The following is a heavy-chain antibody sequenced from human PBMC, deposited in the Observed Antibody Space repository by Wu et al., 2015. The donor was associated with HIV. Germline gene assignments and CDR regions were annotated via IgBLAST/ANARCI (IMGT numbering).Heavy chain of an antibody. CDR3: AAGIQSGGANY. J-gene: IGHJ4*02. Sequence: QVQLVQSGAELKRPGASVKVSCKTSGYSFTAYYIHWVRQAPGQGLEWMGRINPNTGGADSAQKFQGRVTLTRDTSISTAYLDLTRLRLDDSAVYYCAAGIQSGGANYWGQGTLVTVSS. V-gene: IGHV1-2*02. D-gene: IGHD2-21*01. CDR2: INPNTGGA. CDR1: GYSFTAYY.